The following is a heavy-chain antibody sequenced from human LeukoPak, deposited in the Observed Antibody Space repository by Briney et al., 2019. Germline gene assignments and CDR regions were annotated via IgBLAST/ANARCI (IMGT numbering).Heavy chain of an antibody. CDR2: ISAYNGNT. J-gene: IGHJ4*02. Sequence: GASVKVSCKASGYTFTSYGISWVRQAPGQGLEWMGWISAYNGNTNYAQKLQGGVTMTTDTSTSTAYMELRSLRSDDTAVYYCARARITIFGVVRDDYWGQGTLVTVSS. CDR1: GYTFTSYG. CDR3: ARARITIFGVVRDDY. V-gene: IGHV1-18*01. D-gene: IGHD3-3*01.